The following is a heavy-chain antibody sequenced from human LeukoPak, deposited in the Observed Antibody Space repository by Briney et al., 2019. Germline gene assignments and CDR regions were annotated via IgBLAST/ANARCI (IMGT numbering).Heavy chain of an antibody. D-gene: IGHD2-2*01. Sequence: GASVKVSCKASGGTFSSYAISWVRQAPGQGLEWMGRIIPILGIANYAQKLQGRVTITADKSTSTAYMELSSLRSEDTAVYYCATIDIVDVPAATHWDWYFDLWGRGTLVIVSS. J-gene: IGHJ2*01. CDR1: GGTFSSYA. CDR3: ATIDIVDVPAATHWDWYFDL. CDR2: IIPILGIA. V-gene: IGHV1-69*04.